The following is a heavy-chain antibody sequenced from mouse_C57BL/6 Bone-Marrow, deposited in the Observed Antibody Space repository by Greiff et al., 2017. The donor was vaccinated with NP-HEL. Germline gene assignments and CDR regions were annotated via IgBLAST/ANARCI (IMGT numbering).Heavy chain of an antibody. CDR3: SLDTSGLWFCY. D-gene: IGHD3-2*02. CDR2: IYPYNGVS. CDR1: GYSFTGYY. V-gene: IGHV1-31*01. J-gene: IGHJ3*02. Sequence: EVQLQQSGPELVKPGASVKISCKASGYSFTGYYMHWVKQSHGNILDWIGYIYPYNGVSSYNQKFKGKATLTVDKSSSTAYMELRSLTSEDSAVYVCSLDTSGLWFCYWGQGTLVTGSA.